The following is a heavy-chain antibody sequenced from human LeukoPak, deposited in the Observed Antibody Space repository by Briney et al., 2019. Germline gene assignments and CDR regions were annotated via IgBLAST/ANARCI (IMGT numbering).Heavy chain of an antibody. Sequence: GRSLRLSCAASGFTFSSYGMHWVRQAPGKGLEWVAVISYDGSNKYYADSVKGRFTISRDNSKNTLYLQMNSLRAEDTAVYYCARDPYCSSTSCYGGYYYGMDVWGQGTTVTVS. D-gene: IGHD2-2*01. CDR2: ISYDGSNK. J-gene: IGHJ6*02. CDR1: GFTFSSYG. V-gene: IGHV3-30*03. CDR3: ARDPYCSSTSCYGGYYYGMDV.